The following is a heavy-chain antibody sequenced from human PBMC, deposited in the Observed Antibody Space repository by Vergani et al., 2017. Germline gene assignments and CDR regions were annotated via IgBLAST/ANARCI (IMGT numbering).Heavy chain of an antibody. D-gene: IGHD2-8*01. Sequence: QVQLVQSGAEVKKPGASVKVSCKASGYTFTGYYMHWVRQTPGQGLEWMGWINPNSGGTNYAQKFQGRVTMTEDTSTDTAYMELSSLRSEDTAVYYCARDQLGCTNGVCYTSYYYYMDVWGKGTTVTVSS. CDR3: ARDQLGCTNGVCYTSYYYYMDV. V-gene: IGHV1-2*02. CDR1: GYTFTGYY. CDR2: INPNSGGT. J-gene: IGHJ6*03.